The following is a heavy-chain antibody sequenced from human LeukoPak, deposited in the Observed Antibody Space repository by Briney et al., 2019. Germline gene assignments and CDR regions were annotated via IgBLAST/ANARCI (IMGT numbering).Heavy chain of an antibody. Sequence: GGSLRLSCAASGFIFSNYAIHWVRQAPGKGLEWVAVISYDGSNKYYADSVKGRFTISRVNSKNTLYLQMNSLRAEDTAVYYCAKSGLAYCGGDCYSESYFDYWGQGTLVTVSS. D-gene: IGHD2-21*02. CDR3: AKSGLAYCGGDCYSESYFDY. CDR2: ISYDGSNK. V-gene: IGHV3-30*18. CDR1: GFIFSNYA. J-gene: IGHJ4*02.